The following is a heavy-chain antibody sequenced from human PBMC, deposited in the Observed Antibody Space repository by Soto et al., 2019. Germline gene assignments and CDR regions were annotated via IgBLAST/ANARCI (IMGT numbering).Heavy chain of an antibody. J-gene: IGHJ4*02. V-gene: IGHV3-30*18. CDR2: ISYDGSNK. CDR1: GFTFSSYG. CDR3: AKGSYYYDSSGYRYYFDY. D-gene: IGHD3-22*01. Sequence: QVQLVESGGGVVQPGRSLRLSCAASGFTFSSYGMHWVRQAPGKGLEWVAVISYDGSNKYYAYSVKGRFTISRDNSKNTLYLQMNSLRAEDTAVYYCAKGSYYYDSSGYRYYFDYWGQGTLVTVSS.